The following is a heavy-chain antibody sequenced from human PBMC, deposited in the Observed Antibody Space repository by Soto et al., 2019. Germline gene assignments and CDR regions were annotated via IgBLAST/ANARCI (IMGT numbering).Heavy chain of an antibody. CDR2: ISHTGNYI. Sequence: GGSLRLSCSASSFTFIRYTMTWVCQAPGKGLEWVSSISHTGNYIYYADSVKCRFTVSRDNSKNSLYLEMSSLRPEDTAVYSCARAHEELVVQHYYGLDVWGLGTAVTVSS. J-gene: IGHJ6*02. D-gene: IGHD6-13*01. CDR3: ARAHEELVVQHYYGLDV. CDR1: SFTFIRYT. V-gene: IGHV3-21*04.